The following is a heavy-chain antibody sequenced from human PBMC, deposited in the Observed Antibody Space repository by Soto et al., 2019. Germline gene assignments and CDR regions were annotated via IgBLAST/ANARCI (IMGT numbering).Heavy chain of an antibody. V-gene: IGHV1-69*02. CDR1: GGTFSRYT. Sequence: GASVKVSCKASGGTFSRYTISWVRQAPGQGLEWMGRIIPILGIANYAQKFQGRVTITADKSTSTAYMELSSLRSEDTAVYYCASCKLSQSYGSGSYYRNNWFDPWGQGTLVTVSS. J-gene: IGHJ5*01. CDR2: IIPILGIA. D-gene: IGHD3-10*01. CDR3: ASCKLSQSYGSGSYYRNNWFDP.